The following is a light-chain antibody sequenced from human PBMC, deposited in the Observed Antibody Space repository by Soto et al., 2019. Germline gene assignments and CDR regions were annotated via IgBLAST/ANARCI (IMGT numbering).Light chain of an antibody. Sequence: EIVLTQSPGTLSLSPGERATLSCRASQSFSSSYLSWYQQKPGQAHRLLIYGASSRATGIPDRFSGSGSGTDFTLTISRLEPEDFAVYYCQHLETFGQGTKVDIK. CDR2: GAS. CDR1: QSFSSSY. V-gene: IGKV3-20*01. J-gene: IGKJ1*01. CDR3: QHLET.